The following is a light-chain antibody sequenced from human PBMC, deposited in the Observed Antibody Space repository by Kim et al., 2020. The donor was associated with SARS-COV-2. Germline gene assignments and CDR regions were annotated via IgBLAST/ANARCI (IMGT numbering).Light chain of an antibody. J-gene: IGLJ2*01. CDR2: DVS. Sequence: GQSSTISCTATSIDVGGYNYVSWYQQHPAKAPKLMIYDVSNRPSGVSNRFSGSKSGNTASLTISGLQAEDEADYYCSSYTSSSTLVFGGGTQLTVL. CDR1: SIDVGGYNY. V-gene: IGLV2-14*03. CDR3: SSYTSSSTLV.